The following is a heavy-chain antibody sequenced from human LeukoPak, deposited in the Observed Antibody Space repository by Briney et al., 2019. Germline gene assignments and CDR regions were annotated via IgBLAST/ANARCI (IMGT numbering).Heavy chain of an antibody. CDR3: ARGVLMENYYFDY. V-gene: IGHV3-33*01. CDR2: IWYDGSNK. CDR1: GFTFSSYG. Sequence: GRSLRLSCAASGFTFSSYGMHWVRQAPGKGLEWVAVIWYDGSNKYYADSVKGRFTISRDNSKNTLYLQMNSPRAEDTAVYYCARGVLMENYYFDYWGQGTLVTVSS. D-gene: IGHD2-8*01. J-gene: IGHJ4*02.